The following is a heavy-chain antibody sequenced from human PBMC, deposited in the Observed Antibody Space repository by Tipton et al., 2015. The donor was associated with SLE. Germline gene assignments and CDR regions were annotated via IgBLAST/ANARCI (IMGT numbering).Heavy chain of an antibody. CDR3: ARVTYYYDSSGWFFDY. CDR2: IYYSGST. J-gene: IGHJ4*02. D-gene: IGHD3-22*01. CDR1: GGSISSYY. V-gene: IGHV4-59*08. Sequence: TLSLTCTVAGGSISSYYWSWIRQPPGQGLEWIGYIYYSGSTNYNPSLKSRVTISVDTSKNQFSLKLSSVTAADTAVYYCARVTYYYDSSGWFFDYWGQGTLVTVSS.